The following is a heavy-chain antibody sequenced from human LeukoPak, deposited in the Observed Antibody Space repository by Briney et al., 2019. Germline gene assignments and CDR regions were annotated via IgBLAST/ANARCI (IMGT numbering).Heavy chain of an antibody. D-gene: IGHD3-10*01. V-gene: IGHV3-7*03. J-gene: IGHJ4*02. CDR2: IKQDGRDN. CDR3: ARVDGSGSYLGY. Sequence: GGSLRLSCVASGFTFSSYWMSWARQAPGKGLEWVANIKQDGRDNYYVDSVKGRFTISRDNAKNSLYLQMNSLRAEDTAVYYCARVDGSGSYLGYWGQGTLVTLSS. CDR1: GFTFSSYW.